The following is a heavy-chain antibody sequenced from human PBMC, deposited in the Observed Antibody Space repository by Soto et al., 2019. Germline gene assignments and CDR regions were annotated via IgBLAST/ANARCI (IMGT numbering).Heavy chain of an antibody. CDR3: ARILSRPFYYFDGMDV. CDR2: INHSGSI. CDR1: GGSFSDFY. J-gene: IGHJ6*02. V-gene: IGHV4-34*01. Sequence: QVQLQQWGAGLLKPSETLSLTCAVYGGSFSDFYWSWVRQPPRQGLEWIGEINHSGSINQNVSLKSRVSTSVDGSRTQFSLKLTSVTAADTAVFYCARILSRPFYYFDGMDVWGQGTAVTVSS.